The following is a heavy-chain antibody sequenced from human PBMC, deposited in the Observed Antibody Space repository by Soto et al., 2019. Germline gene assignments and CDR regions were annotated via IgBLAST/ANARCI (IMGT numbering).Heavy chain of an antibody. J-gene: IGHJ6*02. CDR3: AGGRIVVAGSSAYYSMDV. Sequence: QVHLLLQSGAEVKKPGSSVKVACKASGGNPSNSAISWVWQAPGQGLEWMGGIIPVFGIISHAQNFQGRVTITADESTSTAYMELSSLRSEDTAVYFCAGGRIVVAGSSAYYSMDVWGQGTTVTVSS. CDR2: IIPVFGII. D-gene: IGHD6-19*01. V-gene: IGHV1-69*01. CDR1: GGNPSNSA.